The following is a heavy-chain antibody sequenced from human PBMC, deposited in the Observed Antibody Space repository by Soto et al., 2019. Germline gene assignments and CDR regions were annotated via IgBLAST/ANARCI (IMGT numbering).Heavy chain of an antibody. Sequence: GGSLRLSCAASGFTVSSKYMTWVRQAPGKGLEWVSLIQSGGTTYYADSVKGRFTISRDTSENTLHLQMDSLRVEDTAVYYCARDDVLCDGGRCYGIPLVVWGKGTTVTVSS. CDR3: ARDDVLCDGGRCYGIPLVV. CDR1: GFTVSSKY. D-gene: IGHD2-15*01. V-gene: IGHV3-66*01. CDR2: IQSGGTT. J-gene: IGHJ6*04.